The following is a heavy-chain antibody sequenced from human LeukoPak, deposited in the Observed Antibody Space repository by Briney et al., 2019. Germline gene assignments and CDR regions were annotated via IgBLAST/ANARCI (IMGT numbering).Heavy chain of an antibody. Sequence: ASVKVSCKASGYTFTGYYMHWVRQAPGQGLEWMGWINPNSGGTNYAQKFQGRVTMTRDTSISTAYMELSRLRSDDTAVYYCARDLDSGVVILRYYYYMDVWGKGTTVTVSS. CDR1: GYTFTGYY. CDR3: ARDLDSGVVILRYYYYMDV. CDR2: INPNSGGT. D-gene: IGHD3-3*01. V-gene: IGHV1-2*02. J-gene: IGHJ6*03.